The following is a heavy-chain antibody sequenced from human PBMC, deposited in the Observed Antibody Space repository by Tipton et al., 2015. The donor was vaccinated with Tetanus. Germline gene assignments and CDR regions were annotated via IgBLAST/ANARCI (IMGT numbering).Heavy chain of an antibody. CDR1: GGTFTRYG. J-gene: IGHJ6*03. CDR3: ARDLTLVTTGGGYYYMDV. D-gene: IGHD4-17*01. V-gene: IGHV1-69*01. Sequence: QLVQSGPEVKKPGSSVKVSCKASGGTFTRYGLTWVRQAPGQGPEWMGWISGYNGNTNYAQKFQGRVTITADESTNTAYMELSSLRSDDTAVYYCARDLTLVTTGGGYYYMDVWGKGTTVTVSS. CDR2: ISGYNGNT.